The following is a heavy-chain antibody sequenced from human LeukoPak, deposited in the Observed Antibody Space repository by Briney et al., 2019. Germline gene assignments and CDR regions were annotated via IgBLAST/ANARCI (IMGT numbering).Heavy chain of an antibody. J-gene: IGHJ4*02. D-gene: IGHD7-27*01. CDR1: GFTFSNYW. V-gene: IGHV3-7*01. CDR2: IKQDGSEK. CDR3: ARDLGIDRFDC. Sequence: GGSLRLSCAASGFTFSNYWMSWVRRAPGKGLEWVANIKQDGSEKYYMDSVRGRFTISRDNAKDSLDLQMNNLRAEDTGIYYCARDLGIDRFDCWGQGTLVTVSS.